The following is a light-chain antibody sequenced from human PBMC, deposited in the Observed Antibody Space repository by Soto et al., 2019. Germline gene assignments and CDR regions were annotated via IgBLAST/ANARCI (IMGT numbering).Light chain of an antibody. CDR2: DAS. V-gene: IGKV1-39*01. CDR1: QSIDNY. Sequence: DIQMTQSPSSLSASIGDRVIITCRGSQSIDNYLNWYQRKAGKAPKLLIYDASILQSGVPSRFSGRGSGTDFTLTISSLQPEDFATYYCQQSYITPRTFGPGTKVDIK. CDR3: QQSYITPRT. J-gene: IGKJ1*01.